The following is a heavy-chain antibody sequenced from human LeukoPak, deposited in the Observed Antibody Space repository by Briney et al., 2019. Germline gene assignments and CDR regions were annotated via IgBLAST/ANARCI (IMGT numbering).Heavy chain of an antibody. Sequence: ASVKVSCKASEYTFTSYAMNWVRQAPGQGLEWMGWINTNTGNPTYAQGFTGRFVFSLDTSVSTAYLQISSLKAEDTAVYYCAREGAYGDHPYYYYGMDVWGQGTTVTVSS. V-gene: IGHV7-4-1*02. CDR3: AREGAYGDHPYYYYGMDV. CDR1: EYTFTSYA. D-gene: IGHD4-17*01. CDR2: INTNTGNP. J-gene: IGHJ6*02.